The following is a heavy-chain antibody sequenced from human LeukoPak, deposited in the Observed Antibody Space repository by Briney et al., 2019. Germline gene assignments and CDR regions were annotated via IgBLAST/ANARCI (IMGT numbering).Heavy chain of an antibody. CDR3: AKDLVSIAVAGSSDY. Sequence: GGSLRLSCAASGFTFSSYGMHWVRQAPGKGLEWVAVISYDGSNKYYADSVKGRFTISRDNSKNTLYLQMNSLRAEGTAVYYCAKDLVSIAVAGSSDYWGQGTLVTVSS. V-gene: IGHV3-30*18. J-gene: IGHJ4*02. D-gene: IGHD6-19*01. CDR2: ISYDGSNK. CDR1: GFTFSSYG.